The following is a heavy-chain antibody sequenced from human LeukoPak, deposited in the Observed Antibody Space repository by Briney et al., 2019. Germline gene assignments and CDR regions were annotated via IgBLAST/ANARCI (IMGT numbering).Heavy chain of an antibody. CDR3: ARADRLHGGPYLIGP. J-gene: IGHJ5*02. CDR2: INPNSGST. CDR1: GYSFTGYY. D-gene: IGHD2-21*01. Sequence: GASVKVSCKTSGYSFTGYYMHWVRQAPGQGLEWMGWINPNSGSTSSAQKFQGRVTMTRDTSITTVYTEVSWLTSDDAAIYYCARADRLHGGPYLIGPWGQGTLATVSS. V-gene: IGHV1-2*02.